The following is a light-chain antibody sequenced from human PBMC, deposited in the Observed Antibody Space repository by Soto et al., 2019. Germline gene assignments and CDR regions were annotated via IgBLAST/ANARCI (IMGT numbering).Light chain of an antibody. CDR2: DVS. V-gene: IGLV2-11*01. CDR1: SSDVGGYNY. J-gene: IGLJ3*02. CDR3: CSYAGSYTWV. Sequence: QSALTQPRSVSGSPGQSVTISCTGTSSDVGGYNYVSWYQQHPGKAPKLIIYDVSKRPSGVPDRFSGSKSGNTASLTISGFQAEDEADYYCCSYAGSYTWVFGGGIKLTVL.